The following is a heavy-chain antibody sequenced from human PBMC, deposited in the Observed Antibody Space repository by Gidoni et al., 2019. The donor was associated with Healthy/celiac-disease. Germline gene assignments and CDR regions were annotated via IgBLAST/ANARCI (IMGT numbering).Heavy chain of an antibody. CDR3: ARHDSTPHEAVAGQIFDY. J-gene: IGHJ4*02. V-gene: IGHV4-39*01. D-gene: IGHD6-19*01. CDR2: IYYSGST. CDR1: GCSISSSSYY. Sequence: QLQLQESGPGLVKPSETLSLTCTVSGCSISSSSYYWGWIRQPPGKGLEWIGSIYYSGSTYYNPSLKSRVTISVDTSKNQFSLKLSSVTAADTAVYYCARHDSTPHEAVAGQIFDYWGQGTLVTVSS.